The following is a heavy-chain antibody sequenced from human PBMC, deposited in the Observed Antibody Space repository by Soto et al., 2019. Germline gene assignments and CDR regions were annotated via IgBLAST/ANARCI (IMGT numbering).Heavy chain of an antibody. CDR1: GGSISSGDYY. D-gene: IGHD3-22*01. V-gene: IGHV4-30-4*01. CDR2: IYYSGST. CDR3: ARLPLYYYDSSGYYYDY. Sequence: SETLFLTCTVSGGSISSGDYYWSWIRQPPGKGLEWIGYIYYSGSTYYNPSLKSRVTISVDTSKNQFSLKLSSVTAADTAVYYCARLPLYYYDSSGYYYDYWGQGTLVTVS. J-gene: IGHJ4*02.